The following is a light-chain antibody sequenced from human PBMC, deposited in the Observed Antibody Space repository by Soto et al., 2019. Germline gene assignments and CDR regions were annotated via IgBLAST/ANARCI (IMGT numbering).Light chain of an antibody. V-gene: IGLV2-14*03. CDR1: NNDVGAYNY. Sequence: QSALTQPGSVSGSPGQSITISCTGTNNDVGAYNYVSWYQQHPGKAPKTMIYDVSNRPSGVSHRFSGSKSGNTASLTISGLQADDEADYYCSSYTRSQTVVFGGGTKLTVL. J-gene: IGLJ2*01. CDR2: DVS. CDR3: SSYTRSQTVV.